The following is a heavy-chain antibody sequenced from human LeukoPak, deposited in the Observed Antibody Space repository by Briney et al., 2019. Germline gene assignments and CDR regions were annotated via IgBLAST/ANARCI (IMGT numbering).Heavy chain of an antibody. V-gene: IGHV3-21*01. CDR1: GFTFSRYS. CDR3: ASRNQYCGGDCFWAFDI. Sequence: GGSLRLSCGASGFTFSRYSMNWVRQAPGKGLEWVSSISSSGSYIYYADSVKGRSTISRDNAKNSLYLQMNSLRAEDTAVYYCASRNQYCGGDCFWAFDIWGQGTMVTVSS. CDR2: ISSSGSYI. J-gene: IGHJ3*02. D-gene: IGHD2-21*02.